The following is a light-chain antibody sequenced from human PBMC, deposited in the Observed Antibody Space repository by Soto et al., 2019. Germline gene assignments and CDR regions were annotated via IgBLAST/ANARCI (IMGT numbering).Light chain of an antibody. CDR2: AAS. Sequence: EIVLTQSPGTLSLSPGERATLSCRASQNVGSNYLAWYQQKPGQAPRLLIYAASSRASDIPDRFSGSGSGTDFTLTISRLEPEDFAVYYCQQYYYTPYSFGQGTKLEIK. V-gene: IGKV3-20*01. CDR1: QNVGSNY. J-gene: IGKJ2*03. CDR3: QQYYYTPYS.